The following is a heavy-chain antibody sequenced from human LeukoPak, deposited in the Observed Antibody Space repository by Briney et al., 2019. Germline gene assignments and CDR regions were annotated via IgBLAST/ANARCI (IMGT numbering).Heavy chain of an antibody. CDR3: ASLHGSGNLDY. CDR2: ISYDESNK. CDR1: GFTFSKYA. V-gene: IGHV3-30-3*01. Sequence: GRSLRLSCSASGFTFSKYAMHWVRQAPGKGLAWVAVISYDESNKYYADSVKGRFTISRDNSKNTLYLQMNSLRAEDTAVYYCASLHGSGNLDYWGRGTVVTVSS. J-gene: IGHJ4*02. D-gene: IGHD3-10*01.